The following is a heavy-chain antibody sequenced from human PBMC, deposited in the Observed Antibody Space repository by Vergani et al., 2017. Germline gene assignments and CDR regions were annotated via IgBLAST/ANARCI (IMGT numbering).Heavy chain of an antibody. J-gene: IGHJ4*02. CDR1: GFTFSSYS. CDR3: ARGGCSSTSCLYYFDY. V-gene: IGHV3-48*01. CDR2: ISSSSSTR. Sequence: VQLVESGGGVVQPGGSLRLSCAASGFTFSSYSMNWVRQAPGKGLEWVSYISSSSSTRYYADSVKGRFTISRDNAKNSLYLQMNSLRAEDTAVYYCARGGCSSTSCLYYFDYWGQGTLVTVSS. D-gene: IGHD2-2*01.